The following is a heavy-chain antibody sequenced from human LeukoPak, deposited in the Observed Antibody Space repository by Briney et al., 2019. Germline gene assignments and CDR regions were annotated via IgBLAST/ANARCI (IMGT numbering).Heavy chain of an antibody. J-gene: IGHJ4*02. CDR1: GFTFSNYG. CDR3: ARDLSVAVGGFDY. V-gene: IGHV3-30*03. Sequence: GRSLRLSCAASGFTFSNYGMHWVRQAPGKGLEWVAVISYDGSNKYYADSVKGRFTISRDNSKNTLYLQMNSLRAEDTAVYYCARDLSVAVGGFDYWGQGTLVTVSS. D-gene: IGHD3-10*01. CDR2: ISYDGSNK.